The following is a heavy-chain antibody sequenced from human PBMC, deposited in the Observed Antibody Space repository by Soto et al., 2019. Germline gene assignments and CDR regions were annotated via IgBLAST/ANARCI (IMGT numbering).Heavy chain of an antibody. D-gene: IGHD3-22*01. CDR1: GFTFSSYA. CDR3: AKDGSRISMLVLVITTSYYFDF. CDR2: ISSSGDNT. Sequence: EVQLLESGGGLVQPGGSLRLSCAASGFTFSSYAMSWVRQAPGKGLEWVSAISSSGDNTYYTDSVKGRFTISRDNSKNTLYLQMPGLRAEGPAVYYCAKDGSRISMLVLVITTSYYFDFWGQGTLVTVSS. J-gene: IGHJ4*02. V-gene: IGHV3-23*01.